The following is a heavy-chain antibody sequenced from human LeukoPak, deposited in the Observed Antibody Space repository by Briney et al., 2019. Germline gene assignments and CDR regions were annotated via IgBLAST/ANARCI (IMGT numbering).Heavy chain of an antibody. CDR1: GFALSVYD. Sequence: GGSLRLSCAAFGFALSVYDMNWVRQAPGKGLEWVSSFRASDSTTYYADSVKGRFTIYRDSSKNTLYLQMNSLSADDTAVYYCAKSLKATLGTGAFDIWGQGTVVTVAA. D-gene: IGHD1-7*01. CDR2: FRASDSTT. V-gene: IGHV3-23*01. J-gene: IGHJ3*02. CDR3: AKSLKATLGTGAFDI.